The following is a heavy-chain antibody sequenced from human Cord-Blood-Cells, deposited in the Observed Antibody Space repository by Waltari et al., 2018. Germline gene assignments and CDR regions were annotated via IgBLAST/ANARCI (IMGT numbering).Heavy chain of an antibody. Sequence: EVQLVESGRGLVQPGGSLRLSCAASGFTFSSYSMNWVRQALGKGLEWVSYISSSSSTIYYADSVKGRFTISRDNAKNSLYLQMNSLRAEDTAVYYCASVTYGSGSYYNYYYYGMDVWGQGTTVTVSS. D-gene: IGHD3-10*01. CDR3: ASVTYGSGSYYNYYYYGMDV. J-gene: IGHJ6*02. V-gene: IGHV3-48*01. CDR1: GFTFSSYS. CDR2: ISSSSSTI.